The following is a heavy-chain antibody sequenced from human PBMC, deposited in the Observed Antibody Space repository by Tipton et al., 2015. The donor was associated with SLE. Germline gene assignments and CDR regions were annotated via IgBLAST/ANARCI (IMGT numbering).Heavy chain of an antibody. CDR1: GGSISSSSYY. V-gene: IGHV4-39*07. Sequence: LRLSCTVSGGSISSSSYYWGWIRHPPGKGLEWIGSIYYSGSTNYNPSLKSRVTISVDTSKNQFSLKLSSVTAADTAVYYCASGSSIAVPTLDYWGQGTLVTVSS. CDR2: IYYSGST. J-gene: IGHJ4*02. CDR3: ASGSSIAVPTLDY. D-gene: IGHD6-19*01.